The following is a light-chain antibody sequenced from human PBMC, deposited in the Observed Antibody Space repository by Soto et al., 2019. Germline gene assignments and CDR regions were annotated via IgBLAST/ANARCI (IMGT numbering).Light chain of an antibody. CDR3: HQSYSTPSLT. V-gene: IGKV1-39*01. J-gene: IGKJ4*01. Sequence: DIQMTQSPSSLSASVGDRFTITCRARQSISSYLNWYQQKPGKAPKLLIYAASRLQSGVSSRYTGSGYGTDFTITSSSLAPEDFGTYSGHQSYSTPSLTFGGGTNVEIK. CDR2: AAS. CDR1: QSISSY.